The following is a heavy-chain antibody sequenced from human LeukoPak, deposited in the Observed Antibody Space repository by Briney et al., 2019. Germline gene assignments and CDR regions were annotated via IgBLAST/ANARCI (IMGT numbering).Heavy chain of an antibody. J-gene: IGHJ4*01. CDR3: ARVRPGASFDY. V-gene: IGHV3-74*01. Sequence: GGSLRLSCAASGFTFSDFWIHWVGQAPGKGLVWVSRINSDGRSIIYADSVKGRFTISRDNAKNTLYLQMNSLRAEDTAVYYCARVRPGASFDYWGQEPWSPSPQ. D-gene: IGHD2-8*02. CDR1: GFTFSDFW. CDR2: INSDGRSI.